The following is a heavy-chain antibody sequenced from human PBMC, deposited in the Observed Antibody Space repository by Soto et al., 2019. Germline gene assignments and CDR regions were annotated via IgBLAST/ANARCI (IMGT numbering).Heavy chain of an antibody. CDR1: GGSISSISYY. CDR2: IYYSGST. D-gene: IGHD2-15*01. Sequence: SETLSLTCTVSGGSISSISYYWGWIRQPPGKGLEWIGSIYYSGSTYYNPSLKSRVTISVDTSRNQFFLNLSSVTAADTAVYYCARDAHGYCSGGSCYVYWGQGTLVTVSS. J-gene: IGHJ4*02. V-gene: IGHV4-39*07. CDR3: ARDAHGYCSGGSCYVY.